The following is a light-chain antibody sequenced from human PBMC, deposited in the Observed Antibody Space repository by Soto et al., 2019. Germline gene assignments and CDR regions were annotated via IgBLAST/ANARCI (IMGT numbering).Light chain of an antibody. J-gene: IGKJ1*01. CDR3: QQRSNWPRT. CDR1: QSVSSY. CDR2: DAS. Sequence: EIVLTPFPATLSLSPGERATLSCRASQSVSSYLAWYQQKPGQAPRLLIYDASNRATGIPARFSGSGSGTDFTLTIISLEPEDFAVYYCQQRSNWPRTFGQGTNVDIK. V-gene: IGKV3-11*01.